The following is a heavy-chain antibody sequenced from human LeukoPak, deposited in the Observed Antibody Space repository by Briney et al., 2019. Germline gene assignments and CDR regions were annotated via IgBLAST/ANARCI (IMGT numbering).Heavy chain of an antibody. CDR1: GFTVTSNY. J-gene: IGHJ6*02. CDR2: VYPGGFT. V-gene: IGHV3-66*01. Sequence: GGSLRLSCEVSGFTVTSNYMSWVRQAPGKGLEWVSVVYPGGFTDHADSVKGRFTISRDTSKNTVYFQMNNLRAEDPAVYYCSDGGVIWRIDVLGQGTTVAVSS. CDR3: SDGGVIWRIDV. D-gene: IGHD3-10*01.